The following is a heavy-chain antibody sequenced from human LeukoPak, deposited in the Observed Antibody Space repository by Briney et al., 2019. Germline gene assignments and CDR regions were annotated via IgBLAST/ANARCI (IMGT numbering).Heavy chain of an antibody. D-gene: IGHD3-9*01. CDR3: ARSSNDILTGYYPFDY. CDR1: GHTFTSYA. V-gene: IGHV1-3*01. Sequence: GASVKVSCKASGHTFTSYAMHWVREAPGQRLGWMGCIYAGNGNTKYSQKVQGRVTITKDTSARTAYMDLMSLKSEETADYSCARSSNDILTGYYPFDYWGQGTLVTVSS. J-gene: IGHJ4*02. CDR2: IYAGNGNT.